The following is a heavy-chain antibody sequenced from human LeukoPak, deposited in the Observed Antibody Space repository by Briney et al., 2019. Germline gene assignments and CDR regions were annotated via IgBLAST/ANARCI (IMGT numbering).Heavy chain of an antibody. CDR2: MNPNSGNT. D-gene: IGHD3-3*01. V-gene: IGHV1-8*01. CDR1: GYTFTSYD. Sequence: ASVTVSCKASGYTFTSYDIHWVRQATGQGLEWMGWMNPNSGNTGYAQKFQGRVTMTRNTSISTAYMELSSLRSEDTAVYYCARGRPYYDFWSGYYFSQEDYWGQGTLVTVSS. CDR3: ARGRPYYDFWSGYYFSQEDY. J-gene: IGHJ4*02.